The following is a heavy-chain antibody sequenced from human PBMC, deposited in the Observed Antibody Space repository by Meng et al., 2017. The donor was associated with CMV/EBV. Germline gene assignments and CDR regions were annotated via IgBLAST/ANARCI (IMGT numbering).Heavy chain of an antibody. CDR1: GGTFSSYA. D-gene: IGHD3-22*01. CDR3: ATAYYYDSSGSGDAFDI. Sequence: SVKVSCKASGGTFSSYAISWVRQAPGQGLEWMGGIIPILGIANYAQKFQGRVTITADKSTSTAYMELSSLRSEDTAVYYCATAYYYDSSGSGDAFDIWGQGTMVTVSS. V-gene: IGHV1-69*10. CDR2: IIPILGIA. J-gene: IGHJ3*02.